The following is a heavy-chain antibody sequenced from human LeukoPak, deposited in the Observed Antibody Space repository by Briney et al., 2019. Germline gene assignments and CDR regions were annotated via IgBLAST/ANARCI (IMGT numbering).Heavy chain of an antibody. J-gene: IGHJ4*02. Sequence: ASVKVSCRASGYTFTTYGLSWVRQAPGQGLEWLGWISTYDDNIKYAQSLQGRLTLTIDTSTSTAYMELRSLTSDDTAVYYCARETYSNILTGTDYWGPGTLVTVSS. CDR1: GYTFTTYG. CDR2: ISTYDDNI. D-gene: IGHD3-9*01. CDR3: ARETYSNILTGTDY. V-gene: IGHV1-18*01.